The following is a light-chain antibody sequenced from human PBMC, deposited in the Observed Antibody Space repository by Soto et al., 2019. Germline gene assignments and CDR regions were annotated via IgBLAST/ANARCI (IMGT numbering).Light chain of an antibody. V-gene: IGKV3-20*01. J-gene: IGKJ2*01. CDR2: GAS. CDR3: HQYARSPHT. CDR1: QTVRSNY. Sequence: EIVLTQSPGTLSLSPGERATLSCRASQTVRSNYLAWFQQKPGQAPRLLIYGASSRASGIPDRISGSGSGTDFTLTVSKLEPEDFAVYFCHQYARSPHTFGQGTKLEIK.